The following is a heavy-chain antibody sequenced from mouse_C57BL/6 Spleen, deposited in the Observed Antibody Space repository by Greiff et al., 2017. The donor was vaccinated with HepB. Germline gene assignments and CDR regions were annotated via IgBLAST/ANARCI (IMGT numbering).Heavy chain of an antibody. Sequence: DVMLVESGGGLVQPGGSLSLSCAASGFTFTDYYMSWVRQPPGKALEWLGFIRNKANGYTTEYSASVKGRFTISRDNSQSILYLQMNALRAEDSATYYCARYGPLYYYGSSYVSDYWGQGTTLTVSS. V-gene: IGHV7-3*01. J-gene: IGHJ2*01. D-gene: IGHD1-1*01. CDR3: ARYGPLYYYGSSYVSDY. CDR2: IRNKANGYTT. CDR1: GFTFTDYY.